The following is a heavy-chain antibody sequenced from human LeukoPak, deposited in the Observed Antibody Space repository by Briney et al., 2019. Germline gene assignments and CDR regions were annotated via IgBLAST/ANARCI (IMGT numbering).Heavy chain of an antibody. V-gene: IGHV1-8*03. D-gene: IGHD3-10*01. J-gene: IGHJ5*02. Sequence: ASVKVSCKASGYTFTNYDINWVRQATGQGLEWMGWMNPNSGNKGYAQKFQGRVTITRKTSISTAYMELTSLRSEDTAVYYCARDGSGSYFNVFNWFDPWGQGTLVTVSS. CDR3: ARDGSGSYFNVFNWFDP. CDR1: GYTFTNYD. CDR2: MNPNSGNK.